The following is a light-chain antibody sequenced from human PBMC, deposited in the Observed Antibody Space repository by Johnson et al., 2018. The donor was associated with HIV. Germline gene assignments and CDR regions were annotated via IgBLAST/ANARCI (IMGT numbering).Light chain of an antibody. Sequence: QSVLTQPPSVSAAPGQKVTISCSGSSSNIGNSYVCWYQQLPGTAPKLLIYDNNKRPSGIPDRFSASKSGTSATLAITGLQTGDGADYYCGTWDSSLSAHYVFGTGTKVTVL. J-gene: IGLJ1*01. CDR2: DNN. CDR1: SSNIGNSY. CDR3: GTWDSSLSAHYV. V-gene: IGLV1-51*01.